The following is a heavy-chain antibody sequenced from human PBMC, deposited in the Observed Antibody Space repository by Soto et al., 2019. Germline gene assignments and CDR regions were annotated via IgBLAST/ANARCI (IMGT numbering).Heavy chain of an antibody. D-gene: IGHD4-17*01. CDR2: IFYSGSF. Sequence: SETLSLTCTVSGGSISSGTSYWSWIRQRPGKGLEWIGYIFYSGSFYYTPSLRGRVMILADTSKNQFTLRLSSVTAADTAVYYCARALLGTVTTIVDYWGQGTLVTVSS. V-gene: IGHV4-31*03. CDR3: ARALLGTVTTIVDY. CDR1: GGSISSGTSY. J-gene: IGHJ4*02.